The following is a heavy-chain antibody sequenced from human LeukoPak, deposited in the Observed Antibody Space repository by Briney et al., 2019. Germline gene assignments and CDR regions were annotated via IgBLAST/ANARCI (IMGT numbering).Heavy chain of an antibody. V-gene: IGHV3-21*01. Sequence: PGGSLRLSCAASGFTFSSYSMNWVRQAPGKGLEWVSSISSSSSYIYYADSVKGRFTISRDNAKNSLYLQMNSLRAEDTAVYYCARDIGNGDYVDAFDIWGQGTMVTVSS. J-gene: IGHJ3*02. CDR3: ARDIGNGDYVDAFDI. D-gene: IGHD4-17*01. CDR2: ISSSSSYI. CDR1: GFTFSSYS.